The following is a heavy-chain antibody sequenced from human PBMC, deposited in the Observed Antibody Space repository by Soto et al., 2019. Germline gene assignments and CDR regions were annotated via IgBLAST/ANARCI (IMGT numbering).Heavy chain of an antibody. CDR1: GFTFSSYA. D-gene: IGHD2-15*01. CDR3: AKDRGAKRVKDRPADAFDI. V-gene: IGHV3-23*01. J-gene: IGHJ3*02. Sequence: GGSLRLSCAASGFTFSSYAMSWVRQAPGKGLEWVSAISGSGGSTYYADSVKGRFTISRDNSKNTLYLQMNSLRAEDTAVYYCAKDRGAKRVKDRPADAFDIWGQGTMVTVSS. CDR2: ISGSGGST.